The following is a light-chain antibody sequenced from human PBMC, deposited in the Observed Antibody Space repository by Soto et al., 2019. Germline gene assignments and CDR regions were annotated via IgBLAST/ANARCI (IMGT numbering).Light chain of an antibody. J-gene: IGKJ1*01. CDR2: ATS. CDR1: QSISSY. Sequence: DIQMTLSPSSLSASVGDRVTITCRASQSISSYLNWYQQKPGKAPKLLIYATSNLQTGVPSRFSGSGSGTEFTLTISSLQPEDFATYYCLQHETYPRTFGQGTKVDIK. V-gene: IGKV1-17*01. CDR3: LQHETYPRT.